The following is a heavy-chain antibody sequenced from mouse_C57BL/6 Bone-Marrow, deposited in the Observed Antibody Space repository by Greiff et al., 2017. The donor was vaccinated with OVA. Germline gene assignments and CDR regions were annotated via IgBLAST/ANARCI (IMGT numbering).Heavy chain of an antibody. Sequence: VQLQQSGAELARPGASVKLSCKASGYTLTISCISWVKQRTGQGLEWIGEIYPRSGNTYYNEKFKGKATLTADKSSSTAYMELRSLTSEDSAVYFCASGGYDYFDYWGQGTTLTVSS. CDR1: GYTLTISC. CDR3: ASGGYDYFDY. CDR2: IYPRSGNT. V-gene: IGHV1-81*01. J-gene: IGHJ2*01.